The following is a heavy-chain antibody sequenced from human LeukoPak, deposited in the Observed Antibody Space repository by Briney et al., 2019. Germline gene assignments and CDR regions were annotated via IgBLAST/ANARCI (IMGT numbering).Heavy chain of an antibody. V-gene: IGHV4-59*08. D-gene: IGHD6-19*01. CDR2: IYYSGST. J-gene: IGHJ5*02. Sequence: PSETLSLTCTVSGGSISSYYWSWIRQPPGKGLEWIGYIYYSGSTNYNPSLKSRVTISVDTSKNQFSLKLSSVTAADTAVYYCARQRIAVAGTNWFDPWGQGTLVTVSS. CDR1: GGSISSYY. CDR3: ARQRIAVAGTNWFDP.